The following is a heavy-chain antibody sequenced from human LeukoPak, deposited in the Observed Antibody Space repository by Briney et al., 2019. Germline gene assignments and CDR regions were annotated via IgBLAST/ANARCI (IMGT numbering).Heavy chain of an antibody. CDR2: IYPGESDT. J-gene: IGHJ4*02. CDR3: ASLNYCSSTSCYGGYFDY. V-gene: IGHV5-51*01. D-gene: IGHD2-2*01. CDR1: GHSFTSHW. Sequence: GESLQISCQGSGHSFTSHWIGGVGQMPGKGLEWMGIIYPGESDTRYSTSFQGQVTISADKSISTAYLQWSSLKASDTAMYYCASLNYCSSTSCYGGYFDYWGQGTLVTVSS.